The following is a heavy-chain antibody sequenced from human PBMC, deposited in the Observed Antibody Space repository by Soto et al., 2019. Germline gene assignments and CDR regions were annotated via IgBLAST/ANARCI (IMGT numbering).Heavy chain of an antibody. CDR3: AKALAVAAYYYYYGMDV. CDR2: ISGSGGST. V-gene: IGHV3-23*01. J-gene: IGHJ6*02. Sequence: GGSLRLSCAASGFTFSSYAMSWVRQAPGKGLEWVSAISGSGGSTYYADSVKGRFTISRDNSKNTLYLQMNSLGAEDTAVYYCAKALAVAAYYYYYGMDVWGQGTTVTVSS. D-gene: IGHD6-19*01. CDR1: GFTFSSYA.